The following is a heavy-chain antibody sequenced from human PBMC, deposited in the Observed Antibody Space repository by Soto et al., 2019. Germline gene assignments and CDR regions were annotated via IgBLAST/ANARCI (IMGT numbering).Heavy chain of an antibody. J-gene: IGHJ3*02. CDR2: ISGSGGST. Sequence: PGGSLRLSCAASGFTFSSYAMSWVRQAPGKGLEWVSAISGSGGSTYYADSVKGRFTISGDNSKNTLYLQMNSLRAEDTAVYYCAKTVFDSYDAFDIWGQGTMVTVSS. D-gene: IGHD4-4*01. CDR3: AKTVFDSYDAFDI. V-gene: IGHV3-23*01. CDR1: GFTFSSYA.